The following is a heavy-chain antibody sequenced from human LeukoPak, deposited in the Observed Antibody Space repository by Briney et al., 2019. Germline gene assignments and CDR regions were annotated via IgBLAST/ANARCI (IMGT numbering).Heavy chain of an antibody. CDR3: ARDGIVGATGIDY. V-gene: IGHV4-30-4*01. D-gene: IGHD1-26*01. Sequence: SETLSLTCTVSGGSISSGDYYWSWIRQPPGKGLEWIGYIYYSGSTHYNPSLKSRVTISVDTSKNQFSLKLSSVTAADTAVYYCARDGIVGATGIDYWGQGTLVTVSS. CDR1: GGSISSGDYY. CDR2: IYYSGST. J-gene: IGHJ4*02.